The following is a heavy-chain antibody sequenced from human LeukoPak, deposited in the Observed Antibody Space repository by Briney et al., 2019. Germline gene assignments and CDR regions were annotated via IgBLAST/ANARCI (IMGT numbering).Heavy chain of an antibody. V-gene: IGHV6-1*01. CDR1: GDSVSSNSAA. CDR2: TYYRSKWYN. D-gene: IGHD6-13*01. Sequence: SQTLSLTCAISGDSVSSNSAAWNWIRQSPSRGLEWLGRTYYRSKWYNDYAVSVKSRITINPDTSKNQFSLQLNSVTPGDTAVYYCARDRKDKRGSSWQRFDYWGQGTLVTVSS. J-gene: IGHJ4*02. CDR3: ARDRKDKRGSSWQRFDY.